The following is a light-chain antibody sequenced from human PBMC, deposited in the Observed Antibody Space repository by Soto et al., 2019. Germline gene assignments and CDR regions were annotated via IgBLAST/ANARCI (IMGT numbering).Light chain of an antibody. V-gene: IGKV3-20*01. CDR2: DAS. CDR3: QQYARPPFA. J-gene: IGKJ2*01. Sequence: LTQSPSSLSASVGDRVTITCRASQGIINYLAWYQQKPGQAPRLLLYDASSRATGIPDRVSGSGSGTDFTLTISRLEPEDFAVYYCQQYARPPFAFGQGTKVEIK. CDR1: QGIINY.